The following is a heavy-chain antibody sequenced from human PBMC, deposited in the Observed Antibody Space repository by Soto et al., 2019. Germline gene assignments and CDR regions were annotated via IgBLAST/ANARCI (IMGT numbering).Heavy chain of an antibody. CDR3: AKDRRDYSDSSENWFDP. V-gene: IGHV3-23*01. CDR2: ISGSGGST. J-gene: IGHJ5*02. Sequence: PGGSLRLSCAASGFTFSSYAMSWVRQAPGKGLEWVSAISGSGGSTYYADSVKGRFTISRDNSKNTLYLQMNSLRAEDTAVYYCAKDRRDYSDSSENWFDPWGQGTLVTVSS. CDR1: GFTFSSYA. D-gene: IGHD3-22*01.